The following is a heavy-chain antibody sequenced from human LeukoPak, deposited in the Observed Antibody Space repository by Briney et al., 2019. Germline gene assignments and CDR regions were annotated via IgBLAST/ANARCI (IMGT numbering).Heavy chain of an antibody. D-gene: IGHD2-2*01. CDR1: GFTFSSYA. J-gene: IGHJ4*02. Sequence: GGSLRLSCAASGFTFSSYAMSWVRQAPGKGLEWVSAIIGSGGSTYYADSVKGRFTISRDNPKNTLYLQMNSLRAEDTAVYYCAKVRSVVPAATYYFDYWGQGTLVTVSS. CDR2: IIGSGGST. V-gene: IGHV3-23*01. CDR3: AKVRSVVPAATYYFDY.